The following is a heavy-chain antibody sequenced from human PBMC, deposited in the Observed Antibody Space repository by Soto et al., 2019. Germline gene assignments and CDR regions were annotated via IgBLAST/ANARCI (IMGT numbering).Heavy chain of an antibody. CDR2: IYYSGST. CDR3: ARRWGRTFDY. CDR1: GVSMISDY. D-gene: IGHD7-27*01. Sequence: SETLSLTCTVSGVSMISDYWRWFLQPPGKGLEWIGYIYYSGSTNYNPSLKSRVTISVDTSKNQFSLKLSSVTAADTAVYYCARRWGRTFDYWGQRTLGTFSS. V-gene: IGHV4-59*08. J-gene: IGHJ4*02.